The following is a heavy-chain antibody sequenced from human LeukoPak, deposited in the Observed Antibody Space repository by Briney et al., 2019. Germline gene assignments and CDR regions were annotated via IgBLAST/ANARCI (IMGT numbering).Heavy chain of an antibody. V-gene: IGHV5-51*01. CDR3: ARHESVFSMDV. CDR2: IYPGDSKT. Sequence: GESLKISCQGSGYNFTTKWIGWVRQMPGKGLEWMGIIYPGDSKTIYSPSFQGQVFISADRSIRTAYLQWRCLKASDTAMYYCARHESVFSMDVWGQGTTVTVSS. CDR1: GYNFTTKW. J-gene: IGHJ6*02.